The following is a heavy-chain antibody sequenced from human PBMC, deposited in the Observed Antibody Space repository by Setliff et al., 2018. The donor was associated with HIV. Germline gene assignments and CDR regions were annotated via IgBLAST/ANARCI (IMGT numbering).Heavy chain of an antibody. V-gene: IGHV4-39*01. Sequence: PSETLSLTCTVSGGSISSSNYYWGWIRQPPGKGLEWIGTIYYSGNTYYNPSLKSRVTISADTSKNEFFLKLTSVTAADTAVYYCARSKTFYDFWGGYYTHGAFKIWGLGTMVTVS. CDR1: GGSISSSNYY. CDR3: ARSKTFYDFWGGYYTHGAFKI. CDR2: IYYSGNT. D-gene: IGHD3-3*01. J-gene: IGHJ3*02.